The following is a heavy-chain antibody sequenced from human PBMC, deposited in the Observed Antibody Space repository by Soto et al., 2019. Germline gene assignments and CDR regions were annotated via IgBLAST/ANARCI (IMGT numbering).Heavy chain of an antibody. D-gene: IGHD3-9*01. J-gene: IGHJ4*02. V-gene: IGHV3-23*01. CDR2: ISGSGGST. CDR1: GFTFSRYA. Sequence: EVQLLESGGGLVQPGGSLRLSCAASGFTFSRYAMTWVRQAPGKGLEWVSSISGSGGSTYYTNSVKGRFTISRDNSKNMLYLQMNSLRAEDAAIYYCAKDALYYDVLPAPNSWCQGTLVTVSS. CDR3: AKDALYYDVLPAPNS.